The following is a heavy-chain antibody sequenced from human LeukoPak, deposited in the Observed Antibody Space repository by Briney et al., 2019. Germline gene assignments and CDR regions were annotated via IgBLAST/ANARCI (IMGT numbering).Heavy chain of an antibody. CDR2: IIPIFGTA. CDR3: AERGYDILTGYQVDY. J-gene: IGHJ4*02. D-gene: IGHD3-9*01. Sequence: SVKVSCKASGGTFSSYAISWVRQAPGQGLEWMGGIIPIFGTANHAQKFQGRVTITADESTSTAYMELSSLRSEDTAVYYCAERGYDILTGYQVDYWGQGTLVTVSS. CDR1: GGTFSSYA. V-gene: IGHV1-69*13.